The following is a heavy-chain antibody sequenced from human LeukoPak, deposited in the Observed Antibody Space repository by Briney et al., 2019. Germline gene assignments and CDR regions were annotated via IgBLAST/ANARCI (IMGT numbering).Heavy chain of an antibody. CDR3: ARGGSRNSNAFDI. J-gene: IGHJ3*02. CDR2: LYYSGST. Sequence: PSETLSLTCSVSGGSNWKLYWSGIRQPPGKGLEWIGYLYYSGSTNSNPSLKSRVTMSVDTSKNQFSLKLRSVTAADTAVYYCARGGSRNSNAFDIRGQRRMPTVSS. CDR1: GGSNWKLY. V-gene: IGHV4-59*01. D-gene: IGHD1-14*01.